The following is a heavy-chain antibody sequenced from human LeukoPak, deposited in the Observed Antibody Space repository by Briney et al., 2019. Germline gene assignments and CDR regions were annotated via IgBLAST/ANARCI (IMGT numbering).Heavy chain of an antibody. D-gene: IGHD2-2*01. V-gene: IGHV3-33*01. J-gene: IGHJ2*01. CDR3: VVVLVPAAVWQFDV. CDR2: IWPDGNKK. Sequence: GGSLRLSCVASGYPFSQHGIHWVRQAPGRGLEWVAVIWPDGNKKEYADSVKGRFIVSKDNSENTLSLQMNSLRAEDTAVYYCVVVLVPAAVWQFDVWGHGTLVTVSS. CDR1: GYPFSQHG.